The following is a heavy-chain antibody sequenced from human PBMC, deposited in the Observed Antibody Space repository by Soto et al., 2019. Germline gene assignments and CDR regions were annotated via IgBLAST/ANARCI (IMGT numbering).Heavy chain of an antibody. CDR2: ISDDASDK. J-gene: IGHJ4*02. Sequence: GGSLRLSCAASGFTLSDYAIHWVRQAPGKGLEWVAVISDDASDKYYGDSVKGRFTISRDSSKNTLYLQMNNLRPEDTAVYYCAKVREDLVLLVALDFWGQGTLVTVSS. D-gene: IGHD2-8*01. CDR1: GFTLSDYA. V-gene: IGHV3-30*18. CDR3: AKVREDLVLLVALDF.